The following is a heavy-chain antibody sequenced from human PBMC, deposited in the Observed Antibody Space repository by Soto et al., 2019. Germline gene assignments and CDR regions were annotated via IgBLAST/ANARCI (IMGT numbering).Heavy chain of an antibody. Sequence: QITLKESGPTLVKPTQTLTLTCNFSGFSLSTRGVGVGWIRQPPGKALEWLTLIYWDDAKEYSPSLRSRITITKDTSKTHGVLKMTEMAPVDTATYFCAHKGGGDRILDYWGQGTLVTVSS. CDR1: GFSLSTRGVG. V-gene: IGHV2-5*02. D-gene: IGHD3-16*01. J-gene: IGHJ4*02. CDR2: IYWDDAK. CDR3: AHKGGGDRILDY.